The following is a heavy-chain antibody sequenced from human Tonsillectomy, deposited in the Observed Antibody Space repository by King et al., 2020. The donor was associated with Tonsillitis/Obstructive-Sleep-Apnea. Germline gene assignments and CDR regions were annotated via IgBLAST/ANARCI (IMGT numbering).Heavy chain of an antibody. J-gene: IGHJ3*02. CDR1: GDTFSSYA. Sequence: VQLVESGAEVKKPGSSVKVSCKASGDTFSSYAISWVQQAPGQGLEWMGGIIPIFGTANYAQKFQGRVTITADESTSTAYMELSSLRSEDTAVYYCAREDWEKYSGYDLGDDGFDIWGQGTMVTVSS. D-gene: IGHD5-12*01. CDR3: AREDWEKYSGYDLGDDGFDI. CDR2: IIPIFGTA. V-gene: IGHV1-69*01.